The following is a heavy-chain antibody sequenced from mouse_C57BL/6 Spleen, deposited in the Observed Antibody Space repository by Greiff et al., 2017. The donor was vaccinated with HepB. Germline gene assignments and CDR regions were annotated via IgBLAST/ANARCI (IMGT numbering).Heavy chain of an antibody. CDR2: IYPGDGDT. J-gene: IGHJ3*01. CDR3: ARGSSYGFAY. D-gene: IGHD1-1*01. V-gene: IGHV1-80*01. Sequence: LVESGAELVKPGASVKISCKASGYAFSSYWMNWVKQRPGKGLEWIGQIYPGDGDTNYNGKFKGKATLTADKSSSTACMQLSSLTSEDSAVYFCARGSSYGFAYWGQGTLVTVSA. CDR1: GYAFSSYW.